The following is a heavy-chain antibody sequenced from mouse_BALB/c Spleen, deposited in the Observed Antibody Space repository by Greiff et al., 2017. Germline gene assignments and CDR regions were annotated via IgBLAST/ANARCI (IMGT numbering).Heavy chain of an antibody. J-gene: IGHJ4*01. CDR1: GYTFTDYY. CDR2: IYPGSGNT. Sequence: QVQLQQSGAELARPGASVKLSCKASGYTFTDYYINWVKQRTGQGLEWIGEIYPGSGNTYYNEKFKGKATLTADKSSSTAYMQLSSLTSEDSAVYFCARGGSSYAMDYWGQGTSVTVSS. CDR3: ARGGSSYAMDY. D-gene: IGHD1-1*01. V-gene: IGHV1-77*01.